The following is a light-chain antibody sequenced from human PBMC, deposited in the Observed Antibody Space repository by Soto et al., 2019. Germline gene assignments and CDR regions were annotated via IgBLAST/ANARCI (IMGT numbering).Light chain of an antibody. V-gene: IGLV2-14*03. CDR2: DVS. Sequence: QSALTQPASVSGSPGQSITISCTGTSSDVGGYNYVSWYQQHPGKAPKLMIYDVSNRPSGVSNRFSGSKSGNTASLTISGLQVEDGADYYCSSYTSSGTLVVFGGGTKLTVL. J-gene: IGLJ2*01. CDR3: SSYTSSGTLVV. CDR1: SSDVGGYNY.